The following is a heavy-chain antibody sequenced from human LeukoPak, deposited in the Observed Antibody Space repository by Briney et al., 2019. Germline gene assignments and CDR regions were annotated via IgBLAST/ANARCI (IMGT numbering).Heavy chain of an antibody. CDR1: GGTFSSYA. D-gene: IGHD3-10*01. CDR2: IIPIFGTA. J-gene: IGHJ3*02. CDR3: AALDYYGSGRSYDAFDI. V-gene: IGHV1-69*06. Sequence: WASVKVSCKASGGTFSSYAISWARQAPGQGLEWMGGIIPIFGTANYAQKFQGRVTITADKSTSTAYMELSSLRSEDTAVYYCAALDYYGSGRSYDAFDIWGQGTMVTVSS.